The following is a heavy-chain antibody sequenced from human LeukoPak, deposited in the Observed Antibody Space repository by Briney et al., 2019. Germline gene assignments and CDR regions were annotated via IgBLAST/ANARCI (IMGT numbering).Heavy chain of an antibody. CDR1: GDPVSSSSYY. J-gene: IGHJ4*02. Sequence: PSETLSLTCTVSGDPVSSSSYYWGWIRQPPGKGLEWIGSIYSSGRTYYTPSLRSRVTISADPSQNHFSLKLNSVTAADTALYYCARLGGSGAYPYWGQGTLVTVSS. D-gene: IGHD2-8*02. CDR3: ARLGGSGAYPY. CDR2: IYSSGRT. V-gene: IGHV4-39*01.